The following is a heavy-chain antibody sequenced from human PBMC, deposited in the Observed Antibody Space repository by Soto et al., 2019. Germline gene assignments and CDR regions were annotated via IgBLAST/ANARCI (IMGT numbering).Heavy chain of an antibody. Sequence: ESGGGVVQPGRSLRLSCAASGFTFSSYAMHWVRQAPGKGLEWVALISYDGSNKYYADSVKGRFAISRDNSKNTLSLQMNSLGAADTAVYYSARQWVGSTPDAFDIWGQGTMVTVSS. CDR3: ARQWVGSTPDAFDI. V-gene: IGHV3-30*09. D-gene: IGHD1-26*01. CDR2: ISYDGSNK. CDR1: GFTFSSYA. J-gene: IGHJ3*02.